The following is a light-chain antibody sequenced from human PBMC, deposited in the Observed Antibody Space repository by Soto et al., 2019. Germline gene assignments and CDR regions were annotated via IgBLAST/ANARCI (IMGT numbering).Light chain of an antibody. J-gene: IGLJ1*01. Sequence: SALTQPASVSGSPGQSITISCTGTSGDIGSYNRVSWYQQHPGKAPKLIIYEASNRPSGVPDRFSGSKSGNTASLTISGLQAADEADYYCSLYTSENTYVFGTGTKVTVL. CDR1: SGDIGSYNR. CDR2: EAS. CDR3: SLYTSENTYV. V-gene: IGLV2-18*01.